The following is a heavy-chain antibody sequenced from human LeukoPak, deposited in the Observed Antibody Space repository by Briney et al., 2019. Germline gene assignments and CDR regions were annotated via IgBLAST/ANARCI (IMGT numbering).Heavy chain of an antibody. CDR1: GYTLTELS. D-gene: IGHD5-18*01. V-gene: IGHV1-24*01. CDR3: ATPGDTAMVRPLDY. Sequence: ASVKVSCKVSGYTLTELSMHWVRQAPGKGLEWMGDFYPEDGETIYAQKFQGRVTMSEDTSTDTAYMELSSLRSEDTAVYYCATPGDTAMVRPLDYWGQGTLVTVSS. J-gene: IGHJ4*02. CDR2: FYPEDGET.